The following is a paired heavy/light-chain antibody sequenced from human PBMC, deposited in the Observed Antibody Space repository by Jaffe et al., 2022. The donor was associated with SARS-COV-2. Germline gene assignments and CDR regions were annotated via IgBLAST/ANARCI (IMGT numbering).Light chain of an antibody. CDR1: QSLYSNY. Sequence: EILLTQSPGTLSLSPGERATLSCRASQSLYSNYLAWYQQKLGQAPRLLIYGASSRATGIPDRFSGSGSGTDFTLAITRVEPEDFAVYYCQQYGSSPWTFGQGTKVEIK. J-gene: IGKJ1*01. CDR2: GAS. CDR3: QQYGSSPWT. V-gene: IGKV3-20*01.
Heavy chain of an antibody. CDR3: ARGADYYHTSGYYLIDY. V-gene: IGHV4-59*01. CDR2: IYYTGST. CDR1: GGTIFSYY. Sequence: QVQLRESGPGLVRPSETLSLTCTVSGGTIFSYYWSWIRQSPGKGLEWIGKIYYTGSTNYNPSLKSRVTISVDTSKNQFSLKLSSVTAADTAVYYCARGADYYHTSGYYLIDYWGQGTLVTVSS. D-gene: IGHD3-22*01. J-gene: IGHJ4*02.